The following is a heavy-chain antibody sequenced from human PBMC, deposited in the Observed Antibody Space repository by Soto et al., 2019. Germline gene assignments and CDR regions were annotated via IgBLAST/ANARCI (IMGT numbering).Heavy chain of an antibody. D-gene: IGHD5-12*01. CDR2: IIPMFETT. J-gene: IGHJ4*02. CDR3: TRHRGYSSGYWGQDF. CDR1: GGAFGSYA. Sequence: QVQLAQSGAEVKKPGSSVKVSCKASGGAFGSYAINWVRQAPGQGLEWMGGIIPMFETTNYAQRFQGRVTVTADESTSTVYLELTRLRSEDTGMYYCTRHRGYSSGYWGQDFWGQGTLVTVSS. V-gene: IGHV1-69*01.